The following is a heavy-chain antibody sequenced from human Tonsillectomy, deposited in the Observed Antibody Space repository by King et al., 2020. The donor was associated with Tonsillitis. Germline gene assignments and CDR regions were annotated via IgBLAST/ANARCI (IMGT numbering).Heavy chain of an antibody. J-gene: IGHJ6*02. CDR2: ISYDGSNK. V-gene: IGHV3-30*18. D-gene: IGHD3-10*01. CDR1: GFTFSSYG. Sequence: VQLVESGGGVVQPGRSLRLSCAASGFTFSSYGMHWVRQAPGKGLEWVAVISYDGSNKYYADSVKGRFTISRDNSKNTLYLQMNSLRAEDTAVYYCAKDLIRISTPRIGYYYGWGGGRDAWGQGTTATVSS. CDR3: AKDLIRISTPRIGYYYGWGGGRDA.